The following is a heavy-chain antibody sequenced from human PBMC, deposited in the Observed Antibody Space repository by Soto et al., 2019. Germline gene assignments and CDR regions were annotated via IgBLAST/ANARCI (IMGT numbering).Heavy chain of an antibody. CDR1: GFTFSGSV. J-gene: IGHJ4*02. D-gene: IGHD6-6*01. CDR2: IRSRDSDYAT. V-gene: IGHV3-73*01. Sequence: EVQLVESGGGLVHPGGSLKLSCAVSGFTFSGSVMHWVRQAPGKGLAWLGRIRSRDSDYATSYAESVKGRVTISRDDSKDTAYLQVTSLKIEYTALYYCSTYGNSSKGFDYWGQGTLVTVSS. CDR3: STYGNSSKGFDY.